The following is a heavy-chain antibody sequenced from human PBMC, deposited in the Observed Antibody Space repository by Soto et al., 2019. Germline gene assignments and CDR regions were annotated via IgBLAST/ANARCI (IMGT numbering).Heavy chain of an antibody. Sequence: EVQLLESGGGLVQPGGSLRLSCAASGFTFSNYAMSWVRQAPGKGLEWVSAISGSGGSTYYADSVQGRFTISGDNSKNTLYLQMNSLRVEDTAIYYCAKKATIQLGYCSGGSCKIDYWGQGTLVTVSS. V-gene: IGHV3-23*01. CDR2: ISGSGGST. J-gene: IGHJ4*02. D-gene: IGHD2-15*01. CDR3: AKKATIQLGYCSGGSCKIDY. CDR1: GFTFSNYA.